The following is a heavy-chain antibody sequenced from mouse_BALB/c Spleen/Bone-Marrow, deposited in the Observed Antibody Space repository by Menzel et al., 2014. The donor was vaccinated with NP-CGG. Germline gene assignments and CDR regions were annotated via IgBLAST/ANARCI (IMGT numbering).Heavy chain of an antibody. D-gene: IGHD2-4*01. V-gene: IGHV5-12-1*01. J-gene: IGHJ3*01. Sequence: EVKLVESGGGLVKPGGFLKVSCAASGFAFSNYDMSWVRQTPEKRLEWVAYISSGGGSTYYPDTVKGRFTISRDNAKNTLYLQMSSLKSEDTAMYYCARPYDFGAWFAYWGQGTLVTVSA. CDR3: ARPYDFGAWFAY. CDR1: GFAFSNYD. CDR2: ISSGGGST.